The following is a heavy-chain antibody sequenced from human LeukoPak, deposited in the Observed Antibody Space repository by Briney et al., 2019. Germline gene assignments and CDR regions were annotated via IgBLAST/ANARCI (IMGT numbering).Heavy chain of an antibody. Sequence: GGSLRLSCAASGFTFSSYAMHWVRQAPGKGLEWVAAISYNGSNKYSADSVKGRFTISRDNSKNTLYLQMNTLRAEDTAVYYCAPKGRWLQLQSYFDYWGQGTLVTVSS. CDR3: APKGRWLQLQSYFDY. V-gene: IGHV3-30-3*01. CDR2: ISYNGSNK. J-gene: IGHJ4*02. D-gene: IGHD5-24*01. CDR1: GFTFSSYA.